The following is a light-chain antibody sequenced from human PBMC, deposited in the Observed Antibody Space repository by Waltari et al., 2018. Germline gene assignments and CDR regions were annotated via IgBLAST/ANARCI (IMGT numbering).Light chain of an antibody. V-gene: IGKV3-11*01. CDR3: QQRST. CDR2: DAS. CDR1: QSVSSY. J-gene: IGKJ1*01. Sequence: EMVLTQSPATLSLSPGERATLSCRASQSVSSYLGWYQQKPGQAPRLLIYDASNRATDIPARFSGSGSGTDFTLTISSLEPGDFALYYCQQRSTFGQGTKVEIK.